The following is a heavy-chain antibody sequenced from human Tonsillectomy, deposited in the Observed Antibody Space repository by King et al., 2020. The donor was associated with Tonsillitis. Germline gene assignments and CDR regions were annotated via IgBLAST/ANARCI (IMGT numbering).Heavy chain of an antibody. J-gene: IGHJ4*02. V-gene: IGHV4-34*01. D-gene: IGHD3/OR15-3a*01. CDR2: ISHSGST. CDR3: ARGKSDFWTGYPDYFDY. Sequence: QVQLQQWGAGLLKPSETLSLTCAVYDGSFSGYYWGWIRQPPGKGLEWIGEISHSGSTNYNPSLKNRVTISIDTSKNQFSLQLSSVTAADTAVYYCARGKSDFWTGYPDYFDYWGQGTPVTVSS. CDR1: DGSFSGYY.